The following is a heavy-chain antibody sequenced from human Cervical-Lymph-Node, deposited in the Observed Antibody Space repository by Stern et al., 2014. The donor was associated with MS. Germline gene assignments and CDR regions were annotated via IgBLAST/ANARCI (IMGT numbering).Heavy chain of an antibody. CDR2: INWNSGNI. CDR1: GFSFDDFA. V-gene: IGHV3-9*01. Sequence: MQLVQSGGDLVQPGRSLRLSCAAAGFSFDDFAMHWVRQAPGKGLEWVSGINWNSGNIGYADSVKGRFTISRDNAKNSLYLQMNSLRAEDTALYYCAKDVGSSWNYFDYWGQGTLVTVFS. D-gene: IGHD2-15*01. J-gene: IGHJ4*02. CDR3: AKDVGSSWNYFDY.